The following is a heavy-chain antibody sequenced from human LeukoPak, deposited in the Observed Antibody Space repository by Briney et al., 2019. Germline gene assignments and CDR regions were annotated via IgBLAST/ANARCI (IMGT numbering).Heavy chain of an antibody. V-gene: IGHV3-48*03. CDR2: ISSSGNTK. Sequence: PGGSLRLSWAAPGFTFSNYEMKWVRQAPGKGLGWVAYISSSGNTKYYADSVRGRFTISRDNAKNSLYLQMNSLRAEDTAVYYCVLGGLYVVVTVEKYYYGMDVWGKGTTVTVSS. D-gene: IGHD2-21*02. CDR3: VLGGLYVVVTVEKYYYGMDV. J-gene: IGHJ6*04. CDR1: GFTFSNYE.